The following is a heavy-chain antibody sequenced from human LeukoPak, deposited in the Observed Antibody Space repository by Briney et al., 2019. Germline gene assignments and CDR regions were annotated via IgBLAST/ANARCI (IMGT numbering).Heavy chain of an antibody. V-gene: IGHV3-7*01. CDR2: IKQDGSEK. CDR3: ARHREYYGSGSYYKGDNWFDP. D-gene: IGHD3-10*01. J-gene: IGHJ5*02. Sequence: GESLRLSCAASGFTFSSYWMSWVRQAPGKGLEWVANIKQDGSEKFYVDSVKGRFAISRDNTQNSLYLQMNSLRAEDTAVYYCARHREYYGSGSYYKGDNWFDPWGQGTLVTVSS. CDR1: GFTFSSYW.